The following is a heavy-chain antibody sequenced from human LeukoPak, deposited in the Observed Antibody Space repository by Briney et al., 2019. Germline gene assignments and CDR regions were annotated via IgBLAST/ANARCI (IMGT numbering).Heavy chain of an antibody. Sequence: GGSLRLSCTASGFTFGDYAMSWFRQAPGKGLEWVGFIRSKAYGGTTEYAASVKGRFTISRDDSKSIAYLQMNSLKTEDTAVYYCTREPPEEQQLVDNWFDPWGQGTLVTVSS. CDR1: GFTFGDYA. CDR2: IRSKAYGGTT. CDR3: TREPPEEQQLVDNWFDP. J-gene: IGHJ5*02. D-gene: IGHD6-13*01. V-gene: IGHV3-49*03.